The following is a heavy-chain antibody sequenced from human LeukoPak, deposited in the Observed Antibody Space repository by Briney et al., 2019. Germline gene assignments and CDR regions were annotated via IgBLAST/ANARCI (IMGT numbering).Heavy chain of an antibody. J-gene: IGHJ4*02. D-gene: IGHD3-10*01. CDR3: ARHNEFFN. CDR1: GFSFTDAW. Sequence: PGGSLRLSRAASGFSFTDAWMNWVRQAPGKGLEWVGRIKSITYETHYSAPVQGRFTISRDDSRTTLYLQMSSLRSDDTAVYYCARHNEFFNWGQGTLVTVSS. CDR2: IKSITYET. V-gene: IGHV3-15*01.